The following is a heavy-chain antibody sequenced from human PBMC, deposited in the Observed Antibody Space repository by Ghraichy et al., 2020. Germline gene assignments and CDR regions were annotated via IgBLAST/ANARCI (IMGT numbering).Heavy chain of an antibody. CDR3: TRGRDSAFDY. J-gene: IGHJ4*02. CDR2: TYYRSTWQS. V-gene: IGHV6-1*01. CDR1: GDSLSSSGVA. Sequence: SETLSLTCAISGDSLSSSGVAWNWIRQSPSRGLEWLGRTYYRSTWQSDYAVSVESRLTINPDTSRNQFSLQLNSVTPEDTAVYYCTRGRDSAFDYWGQGNLVTVSS.